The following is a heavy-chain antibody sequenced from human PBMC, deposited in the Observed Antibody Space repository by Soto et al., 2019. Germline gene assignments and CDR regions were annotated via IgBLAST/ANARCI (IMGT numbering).Heavy chain of an antibody. D-gene: IGHD1-7*01. Sequence: QITLKESGPTLVKPTQTLTLTCTFSGFSLSTSVGVGWIRQAPGKALECLALIYGDDDQRYSPSLKSRLTIIXDTSKKQVVLRMTNMDPVDTATYFCAHKRELFFDSWGQGTLVTVSS. J-gene: IGHJ4*02. CDR3: AHKRELFFDS. CDR2: IYGDDDQ. CDR1: GFSLSTSVG. V-gene: IGHV2-5*02.